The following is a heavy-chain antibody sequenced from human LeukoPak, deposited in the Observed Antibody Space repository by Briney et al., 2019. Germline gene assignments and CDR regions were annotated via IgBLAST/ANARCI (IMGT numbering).Heavy chain of an antibody. D-gene: IGHD4-17*01. J-gene: IGHJ6*02. CDR1: GFTFSSYA. V-gene: IGHV3-30-3*01. CDR3: ARDSTATDWGMDV. CDR2: ISYDGSNK. Sequence: GRSLRLSCAASGFTFSSYAMHWVRQAPGKGLERVAVISYDGSNKYYADSVKGRFTISRDNSKNTLYLQMNSLRAEDTAVYYCARDSTATDWGMDVWGQGTTVTVSS.